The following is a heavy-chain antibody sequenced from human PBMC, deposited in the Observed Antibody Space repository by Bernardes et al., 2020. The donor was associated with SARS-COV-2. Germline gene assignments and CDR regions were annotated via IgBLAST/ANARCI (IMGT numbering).Heavy chain of an antibody. D-gene: IGHD2-21*02. V-gene: IGHV3-9*01. CDR3: AKGVTAISAKIDY. Sequence: GGSLRLSCAASGFTFDDYAMHWVRQAPGKGLEWVSGISWNSGSIGYADSVKGRFTISRDNAKNSLYLQMNSLRAEDTALYYCAKGVTAISAKIDYWGQGTLVTVSS. J-gene: IGHJ4*02. CDR2: ISWNSGSI. CDR1: GFTFDDYA.